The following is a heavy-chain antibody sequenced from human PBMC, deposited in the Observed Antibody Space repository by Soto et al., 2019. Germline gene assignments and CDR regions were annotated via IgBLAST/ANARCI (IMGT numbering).Heavy chain of an antibody. Sequence: RASVKVSCKSSGYTFTIYWIGWGRQMPGKGLECMGIIYPSDSDTRYSPSFQGQVTISADQSINTAYLQWDSLKASDTAIYYCARPANTVADHFDLWGQGTPVTVSS. CDR3: ARPANTVADHFDL. V-gene: IGHV5-51*01. J-gene: IGHJ4*02. CDR1: GYTFTIYW. D-gene: IGHD4-17*01. CDR2: IYPSDSDT.